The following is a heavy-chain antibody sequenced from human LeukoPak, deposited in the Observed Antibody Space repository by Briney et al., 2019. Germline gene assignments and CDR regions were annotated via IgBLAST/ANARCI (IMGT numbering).Heavy chain of an antibody. J-gene: IGHJ4*02. V-gene: IGHV3-7*01. CDR2: IKQDGSEK. D-gene: IGHD2-21*02. CDR3: ARAYCGGDCYLDEYYFDY. Sequence: PGGSLRLSCAASGFTFSSYWMSWVRQAPGKGLEWVANIKQDGSEKYYVDSVKGRFTISRDNAKNSLYLQMNSLRAEDTAVYYCARAYCGGDCYLDEYYFDYWGQGTLVTVSS. CDR1: GFTFSSYW.